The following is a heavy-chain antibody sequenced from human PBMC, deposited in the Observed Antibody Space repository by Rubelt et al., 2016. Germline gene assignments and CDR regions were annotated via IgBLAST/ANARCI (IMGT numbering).Heavy chain of an antibody. CDR2: ISSSSSYI. J-gene: IGHJ4*02. V-gene: IGHV3-21*01. CDR3: AREPQFDY. Sequence: GLEWVSSISSSSSYIYYADSVKGRFTISRDNAKNSLYLQMNSLRAEDTAVYYCAREPQFDYWGQGTLVTVSS.